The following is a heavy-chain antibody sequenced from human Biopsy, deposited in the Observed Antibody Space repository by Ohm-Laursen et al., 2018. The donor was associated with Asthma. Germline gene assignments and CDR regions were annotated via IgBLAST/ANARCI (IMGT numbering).Heavy chain of an antibody. D-gene: IGHD1-1*01. CDR1: GGSISSSSYY. CDR2: IYYSGST. Sequence: SETLSLTCTVSGGSISSSSYYWGWIRQPPGKGLEWIGIIYYSGSTYYNPSLKSRFTIAEDPSKNRLSLKWSAVTAADTAVFYCARLSLNDSLDPWGRGTLVTVSS. J-gene: IGHJ5*02. CDR3: ARLSLNDSLDP. V-gene: IGHV4-39*01.